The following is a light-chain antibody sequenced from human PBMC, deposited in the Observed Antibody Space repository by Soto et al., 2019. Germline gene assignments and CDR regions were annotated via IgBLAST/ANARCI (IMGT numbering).Light chain of an antibody. CDR2: GAS. Sequence: EIVLTQSPGTLSLSPGERATRSCRASQSVSSSYLAWYQQKPGQAPRLLIYGASSRATGIPDRFSGSGSGTDFTLTISRLEPEDFAVYYCQQYVSSLWTFGQGTKVDI. V-gene: IGKV3-20*01. CDR1: QSVSSSY. J-gene: IGKJ1*01. CDR3: QQYVSSLWT.